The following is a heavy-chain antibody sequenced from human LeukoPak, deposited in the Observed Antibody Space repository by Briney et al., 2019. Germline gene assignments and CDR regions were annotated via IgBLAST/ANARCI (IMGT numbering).Heavy chain of an antibody. Sequence: GGSLRLSCAASGFTFSSYWMSWVRQAPGKGLEWVANIKQDGSEKYYVDSVEGRFTISRDNAKNSLYLQMNSLRAEDTAAYYCARDRRSPAWQQPLYWGQGTLVTVSS. D-gene: IGHD6-13*01. CDR1: GFTFSSYW. CDR3: ARDRRSPAWQQPLY. V-gene: IGHV3-7*01. CDR2: IKQDGSEK. J-gene: IGHJ4*02.